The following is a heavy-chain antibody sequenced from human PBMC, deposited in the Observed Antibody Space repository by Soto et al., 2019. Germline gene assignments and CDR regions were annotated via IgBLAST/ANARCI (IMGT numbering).Heavy chain of an antibody. CDR1: GGYISSSNW. J-gene: IGHJ4*02. V-gene: IGHV4-59*01. CDR2: IYYSGST. Sequence: SETLSLTCAVSGGYISSSNWWSWIRQPPGKGLEWIGYIYYSGSTNYNPSLKSRVTISVDTSKNQFSLKLSSVTAADTAVYYCARRWGGTFDYWGQGTLVTVSS. D-gene: IGHD2-21*01. CDR3: ARRWGGTFDY.